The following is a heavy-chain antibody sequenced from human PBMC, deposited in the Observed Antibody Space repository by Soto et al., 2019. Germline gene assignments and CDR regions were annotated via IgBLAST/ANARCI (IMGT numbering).Heavy chain of an antibody. CDR3: ARSAGWYAIHA. J-gene: IGHJ5*02. V-gene: IGHV4-4*02. D-gene: IGHD6-19*01. CDR2: VFHTGTT. Sequence: QVQLQESGPGLVKPSGTLSLTCAVSGDSVSSPYYWCWVRQPPGKGLEWIGEVFHTGTTSYNPSLRXXVTISMAKSINQFSLDLSSVTAADTAVYYCARSAGWYAIHAWGPGTLV. CDR1: GDSVSSPYY.